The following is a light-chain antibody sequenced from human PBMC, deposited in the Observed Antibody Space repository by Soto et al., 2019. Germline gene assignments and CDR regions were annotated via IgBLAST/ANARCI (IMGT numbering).Light chain of an antibody. Sequence: DIVMTQSPLSLPVTPGEPASISCRSSQSLLHSNGYNYLDWYLQKPGQSPQLLIYLGSNRASGVPDRFSGSGSGTDFTLKISRVEAEDVGVYYCMQALQTPSSITFGQGTRLEIK. J-gene: IGKJ5*01. V-gene: IGKV2-28*01. CDR1: QSLLHSNGYNY. CDR2: LGS. CDR3: MQALQTPSSIT.